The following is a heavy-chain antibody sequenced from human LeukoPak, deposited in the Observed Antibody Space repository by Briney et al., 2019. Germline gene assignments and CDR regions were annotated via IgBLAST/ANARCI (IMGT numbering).Heavy chain of an antibody. CDR3: ARGSGSYRPHYYYYYMDV. V-gene: IGHV1-18*01. CDR1: GGTFSSYA. D-gene: IGHD1-26*01. Sequence: ASVKVSCKASGGTFSSYAISWVRQAPGQGLEWMGWISAYNGNTNYAQKLQGRVTMTTDTSTSTAYMELRSLRSDDTAVYYCARGSGSYRPHYYYYYMDVWGKGTTVTISS. J-gene: IGHJ6*03. CDR2: ISAYNGNT.